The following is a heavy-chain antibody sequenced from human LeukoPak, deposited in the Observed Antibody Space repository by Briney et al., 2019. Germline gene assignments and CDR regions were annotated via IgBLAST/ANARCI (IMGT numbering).Heavy chain of an antibody. D-gene: IGHD3-22*01. V-gene: IGHV1-69*05. Sequence: GASVNVSCKTPGGTFSNYAISWVRQAPGQGLEWMGVIIPIFDTPSYAQKWQGRVTITTDESTSTAYMELRSLRSEDTAVYYCASQLFHLDSSGYSLDALDIWGQGTMVTVSS. CDR3: ASQLFHLDSSGYSLDALDI. J-gene: IGHJ3*02. CDR2: IIPIFDTP. CDR1: GGTFSNYA.